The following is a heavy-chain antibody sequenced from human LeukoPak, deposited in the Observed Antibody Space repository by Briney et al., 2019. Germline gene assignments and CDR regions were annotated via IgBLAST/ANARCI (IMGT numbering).Heavy chain of an antibody. V-gene: IGHV4-34*01. D-gene: IGHD6-19*01. J-gene: IGHJ6*03. CDR1: GGSFSGYY. CDR3: ARGSSGPYYYMDV. Sequence: SETLSLTCAVYGGSFSGYYWSWIRQPPGKGLEWIGEINHSGSTNYNPSLKSRVTIPVDTSKNQFSLKLSSVTAADTAVYYCARGSSGPYYYMDVWGKGTTVTVSS. CDR2: INHSGST.